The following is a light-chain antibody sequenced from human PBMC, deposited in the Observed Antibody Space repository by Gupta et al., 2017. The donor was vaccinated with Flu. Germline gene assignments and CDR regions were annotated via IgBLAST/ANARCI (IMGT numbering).Light chain of an antibody. V-gene: IGLV3-19*01. CDR1: GRRGYC. J-gene: IGLJ1*01. Sequence: GDGRRGYCASLYQQRPRQAPRLVVYGKNNRPSGIPDRFSGSTSGSAASLTITGAQAEDEADYDCNSRDPYSAHYVFGPGTRVTVL. CDR2: GKN. CDR3: NSRDPYSAHYV.